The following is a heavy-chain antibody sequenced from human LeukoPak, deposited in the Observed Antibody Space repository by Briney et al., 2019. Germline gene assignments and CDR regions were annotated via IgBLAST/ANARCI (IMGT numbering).Heavy chain of an antibody. CDR2: IKQDGSEK. J-gene: IGHJ4*02. CDR1: GFTFSSYL. D-gene: IGHD5-18*01. V-gene: IGHV3-7*01. CDR3: ASPSGYSYVSSFDY. Sequence: PGGSLRLSCAASGFTFSSYLMSWVRQAPGKGLEWVANIKQDGSEKYYVDSVKGRFTISRDNAKNSLYLQMNSLRAEDTAVYYCASPSGYSYVSSFDYWGQGTLVTVSS.